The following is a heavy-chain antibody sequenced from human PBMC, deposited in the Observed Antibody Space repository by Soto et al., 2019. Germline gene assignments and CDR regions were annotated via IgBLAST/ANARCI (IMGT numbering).Heavy chain of an antibody. CDR2: IYYSGST. J-gene: IGHJ3*02. CDR3: AREPGTYDAFDI. D-gene: IGHD1-1*01. CDR1: GGSISKYY. V-gene: IGHV4-59*01. Sequence: SETLSLTCTVSGGSISKYYWSWIRQSPGKGLEWIGYIYYSGSTNYNPSLKSRVTISVDTSKNQFSLKLSSVTAADTAVYYCAREPGTYDAFDIWGQGAMVTVSS.